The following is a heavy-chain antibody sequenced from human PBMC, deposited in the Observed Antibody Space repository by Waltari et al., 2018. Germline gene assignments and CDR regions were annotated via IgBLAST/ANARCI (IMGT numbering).Heavy chain of an antibody. D-gene: IGHD3-16*01. CDR1: GGTFSSYA. CDR2: INPSFGTA. J-gene: IGHJ4*02. V-gene: IGHV1-69*08. CDR3: ARDLGSGMATSSKFDY. Sequence: QVQLVQSGAEVKKPGSSVKVSCKASGGTFSSYAISWVRQAPGQGLEWMGRINPSFGTANYAQKFQGRVTITADKSTSTAYMELSSLRSEDTAVYYCARDLGSGMATSSKFDYWGQGTLVTVSS.